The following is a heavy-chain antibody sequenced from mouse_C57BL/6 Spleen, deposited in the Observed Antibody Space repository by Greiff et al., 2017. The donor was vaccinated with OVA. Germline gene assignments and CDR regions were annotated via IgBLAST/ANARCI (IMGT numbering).Heavy chain of an antibody. CDR1: GFTFSNYW. CDR3: TGESFDY. J-gene: IGHJ2*01. CDR2: IRLKSDNYAT. Sequence: EVKVEESGGGLVQPGGSMKLSCVASGFTFSNYWMNWVRQSPEKGLEWVAQIRLKSDNYATNYAESVKGRFTISRDDSKSSGYLQMNNLRAEDTGIYYCTGESFDYWGQGTTLTVSS. V-gene: IGHV6-3*01.